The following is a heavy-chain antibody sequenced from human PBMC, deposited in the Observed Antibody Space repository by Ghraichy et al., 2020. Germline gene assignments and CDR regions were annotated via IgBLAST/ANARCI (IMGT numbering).Heavy chain of an antibody. J-gene: IGHJ6*02. CDR1: GFTFSSYA. CDR2: ISGSGGST. Sequence: GGSLRLSCAASGFTFSSYAMSWVRQAPGKGLEWVSAISGSGGSTYYADSVKGRFTISRDNSKNTLYLQMNSLRAEDTAVYYCAKAVEVTYYYDHYYYCGMDAGGQGNTVTVS. CDR3: AKAVEVTYYYDHYYYCGMDA. D-gene: IGHD3-22*01. V-gene: IGHV3-23*01.